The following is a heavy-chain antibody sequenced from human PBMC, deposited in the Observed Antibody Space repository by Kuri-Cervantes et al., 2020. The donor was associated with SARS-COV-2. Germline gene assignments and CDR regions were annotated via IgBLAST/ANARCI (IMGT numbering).Heavy chain of an antibody. Sequence: SLKISCAASTLTFTTYWMTWVRQAPGKGLEWVSGISWNSGSIGYADSVKGRFTISRDNAKNSLYLQMNSLRAEDTALYYCAKDILPYSSSFDYWGQGTLVTVSS. D-gene: IGHD6-13*01. CDR1: TLTFTTYW. J-gene: IGHJ4*02. V-gene: IGHV3-9*01. CDR3: AKDILPYSSSFDY. CDR2: ISWNSGSI.